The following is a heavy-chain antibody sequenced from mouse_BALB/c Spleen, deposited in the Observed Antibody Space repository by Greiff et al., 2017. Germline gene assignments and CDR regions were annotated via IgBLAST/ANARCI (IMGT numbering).Heavy chain of an antibody. CDR3: ARDGYDVMDY. J-gene: IGHJ4*01. D-gene: IGHD2-2*01. CDR1: GYAFTNYL. V-gene: IGHV1-54*01. CDR2: INPGSGGT. Sequence: VQRVESGAELVRPGTSVKVSCKASGYAFTNYLIEWVKQRPGQGLEWIGVINPGSGGTNYNEKFKGKATLTADKSSSTAYMQLSSLTSDDSAVYFCARDGYDVMDYWGQGTSVTVSS.